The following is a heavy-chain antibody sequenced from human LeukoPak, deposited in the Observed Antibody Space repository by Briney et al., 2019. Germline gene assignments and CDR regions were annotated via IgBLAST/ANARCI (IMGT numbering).Heavy chain of an antibody. D-gene: IGHD3-22*01. V-gene: IGHV3-7*01. CDR2: IKQDGSEK. J-gene: IGHJ6*03. CDR3: ARRQGVYYYESSGPKGQHYYYYMDV. CDR1: GFTFSSYW. Sequence: PGGSLRLSCAASGFTFSSYWMSWVRQAPGKGLEWVANIKQDGSEKYYVDSVKGRFTISRDNAKNSLYLQMNSLRAEDTAVYYCARRQGVYYYESSGPKGQHYYYYMDVWGKGTTVTVSS.